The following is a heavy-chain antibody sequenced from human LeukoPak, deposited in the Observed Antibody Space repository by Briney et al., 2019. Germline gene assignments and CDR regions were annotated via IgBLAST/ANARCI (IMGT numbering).Heavy chain of an antibody. Sequence: PGGSLRLSCAASGFTFSSYAMHWVRQAPGKGLEWVAVISYDGSNKYYADSVKGRFTISRDNSKNTLYLQMNSLRAEDTAVYYCARDRDSHGGDQFDYWGQGTLVTVSS. D-gene: IGHD5-18*01. V-gene: IGHV3-30-3*01. J-gene: IGHJ4*02. CDR1: GFTFSSYA. CDR2: ISYDGSNK. CDR3: ARDRDSHGGDQFDY.